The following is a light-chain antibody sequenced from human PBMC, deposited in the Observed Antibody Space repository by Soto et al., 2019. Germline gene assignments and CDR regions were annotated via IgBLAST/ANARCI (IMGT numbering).Light chain of an antibody. CDR3: QQYNNWPRT. V-gene: IGKV3-15*01. CDR2: GAS. Sequence: EIMMTQSPATLSVSPGERATLSCRASQSVSSNLAWYQQKPGQAARLLIYGASTRATGIPARFSGSGSGTEFTLTISSLQSEDFADYYCQQYNNWPRTFGQGTKVDIK. J-gene: IGKJ1*01. CDR1: QSVSSN.